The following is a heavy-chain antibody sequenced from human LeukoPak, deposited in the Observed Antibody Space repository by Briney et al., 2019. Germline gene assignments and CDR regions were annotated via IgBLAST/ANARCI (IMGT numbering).Heavy chain of an antibody. J-gene: IGHJ4*02. CDR1: GFTFSSYS. D-gene: IGHD5-24*01. V-gene: IGHV3-21*01. Sequence: AGGSLRLXCAASGFTFSSYSMNWVRQAPGKGLEWVSSISSSSSYIYYADSVKGRFTISRDNAKNSLYLQMNSLRAEDTAVYYCARDRDGYSDYWGQGTLVTVSS. CDR3: ARDRDGYSDY. CDR2: ISSSSSYI.